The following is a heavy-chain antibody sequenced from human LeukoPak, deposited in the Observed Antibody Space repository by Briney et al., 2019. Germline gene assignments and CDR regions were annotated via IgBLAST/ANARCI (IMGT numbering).Heavy chain of an antibody. Sequence: ASVKLSCKASGYTFTDVYIHWVRQAPGQGIEWMGWINVNSGGTNYAQKFYARVTMTRDTSISTAYMELSRLRSDDTAVFYCARSPHILTGENFDFWGQGTLVTVSS. V-gene: IGHV1-2*02. CDR2: INVNSGGT. D-gene: IGHD3-9*01. CDR3: ARSPHILTGENFDF. CDR1: GYTFTDVY. J-gene: IGHJ4*02.